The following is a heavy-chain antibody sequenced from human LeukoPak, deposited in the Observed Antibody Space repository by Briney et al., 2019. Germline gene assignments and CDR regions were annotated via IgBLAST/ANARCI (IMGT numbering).Heavy chain of an antibody. J-gene: IGHJ4*02. CDR1: GFTFSSYS. D-gene: IGHD3-22*01. CDR3: AREGYYYDSSGYSLDY. Sequence: PGGSLRLSCAASGFTFSSYSMNWVRQAPGKGLEWVSYISSSSSTIYYADSVKGRFTISRDNAKNSLYLQMNSLRAEDTAVYYCAREGYYYDSSGYSLDYWGQGTLVTVSS. CDR2: ISSSSSTI. V-gene: IGHV3-48*01.